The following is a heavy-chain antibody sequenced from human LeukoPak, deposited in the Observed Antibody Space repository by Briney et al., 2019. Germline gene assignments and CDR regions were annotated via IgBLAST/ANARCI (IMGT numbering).Heavy chain of an antibody. D-gene: IGHD2-15*01. CDR2: IKQDGSGK. CDR3: ARDVAGPLDY. V-gene: IGHV3-7*01. J-gene: IGHJ4*02. Sequence: GGSLRLSCAASGFTFSRYWMTWVRQAPGKGLEWVANIKQDGSGKYYVDSVKGRFTISRDNAKNSLYLQVNSLRAEDTAVYYCARDVAGPLDYWGQGTLVTVSS. CDR1: GFTFSRYW.